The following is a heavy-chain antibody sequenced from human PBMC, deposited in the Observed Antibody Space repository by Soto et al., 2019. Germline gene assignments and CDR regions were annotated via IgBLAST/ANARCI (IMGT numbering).Heavy chain of an antibody. Sequence: QVQLQESGPGLVKPSETLSLTCTVSGGSVSSGSYHWGWIRQPPGKGLEWIGYIYHSWSTHYNPSLKSRVTISVDTSKNQFSLSLTSVTAAATAVYYCARLSAAWFDPWGQGTLVTVAS. CDR3: ARLSAAWFDP. V-gene: IGHV4-61*01. CDR2: IYHSWST. D-gene: IGHD6-19*01. CDR1: GGSVSSGSYH. J-gene: IGHJ5*02.